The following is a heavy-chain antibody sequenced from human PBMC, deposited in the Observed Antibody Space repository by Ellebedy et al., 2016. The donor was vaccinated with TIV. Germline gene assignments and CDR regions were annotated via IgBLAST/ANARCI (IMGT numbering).Heavy chain of an antibody. CDR1: GYTFTSYA. D-gene: IGHD6-6*01. V-gene: IGHV1-69*04. J-gene: IGHJ4*02. Sequence: AASVKVSCKASGYTFTSYAISWVRQAPGQGLEWMGRIIPILGIANYAQKFQGRVTITADNSTSTAYMELSSLRSEDTAVYYCASTTPAARPIYWGQGTLVTVSS. CDR2: IIPILGIA. CDR3: ASTTPAARPIY.